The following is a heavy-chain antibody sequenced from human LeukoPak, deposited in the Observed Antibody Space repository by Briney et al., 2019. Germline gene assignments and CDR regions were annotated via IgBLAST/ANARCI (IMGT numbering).Heavy chain of an antibody. D-gene: IGHD6-13*01. CDR1: GGTFSSYA. Sequence: SVKVSCKASGGTFSSYAISWVRQAPGQGLEWMGRIIPILGIANYAQKFQGRVTITADKSTSTAYMELSSLRSEDTAVYYCARDKVAAAFNWFDPWGQGTLVTVSS. V-gene: IGHV1-69*04. J-gene: IGHJ5*02. CDR3: ARDKVAAAFNWFDP. CDR2: IIPILGIA.